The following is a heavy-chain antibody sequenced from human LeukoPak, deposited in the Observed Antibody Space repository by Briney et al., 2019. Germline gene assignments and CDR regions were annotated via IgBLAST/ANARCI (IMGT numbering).Heavy chain of an antibody. Sequence: GGSLRLSRAASGFTFSNAWMSWVRQAPGKGLEWVGRIKSNTDGGTTDYAAPVKGRFTISRDDSKNTLYLQMNSLKTEDTAVYYCTTDLQYSSGWLQIDYWGQGTLVPVSS. CDR1: GFTFSNAW. V-gene: IGHV3-15*01. CDR2: IKSNTDGGTT. D-gene: IGHD6-19*01. J-gene: IGHJ4*02. CDR3: TTDLQYSSGWLQIDY.